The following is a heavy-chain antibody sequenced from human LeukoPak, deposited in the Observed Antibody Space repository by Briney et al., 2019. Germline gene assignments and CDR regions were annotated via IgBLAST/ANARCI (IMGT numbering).Heavy chain of an antibody. CDR3: AKDATVYSSGGGYFDY. D-gene: IGHD6-19*01. J-gene: IGHJ4*02. Sequence: GGSLRLSCAASGFTFSSYAMSWVRQAPGKGLEWVSAISGSGGSTYYADSVKGRFTISRDNSKNTLYLQMNSLTAEDTAMYFCAKDATVYSSGGGYFDYWGQGAQVTVSS. CDR2: ISGSGGST. V-gene: IGHV3-23*01. CDR1: GFTFSSYA.